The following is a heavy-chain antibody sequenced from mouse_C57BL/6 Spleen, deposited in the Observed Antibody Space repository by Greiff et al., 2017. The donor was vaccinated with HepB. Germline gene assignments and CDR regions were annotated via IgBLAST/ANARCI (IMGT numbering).Heavy chain of an antibody. CDR1: GYTFTSYT. Sequence: VQLQQSGAELARPGASVKMSCKASGYTFTSYTMHWVKQRPGQGLEWIGYINPSSGYTKYNQKFKDKATLTADKSSSTAYMQLSSLPSEDSAVYYCARDDYDDERFAYWGQGTLVTVSA. V-gene: IGHV1-4*01. J-gene: IGHJ3*01. CDR3: ARDDYDDERFAY. D-gene: IGHD2-4*01. CDR2: INPSSGYT.